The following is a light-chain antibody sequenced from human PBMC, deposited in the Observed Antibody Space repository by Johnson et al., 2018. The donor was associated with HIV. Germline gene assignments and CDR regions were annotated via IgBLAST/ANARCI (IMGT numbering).Light chain of an antibody. Sequence: QSVLTQPPSVSAAPGQKVTISCSGSTSNIGNNYVSWYQQLPGTAPKFLIYKNYKRPSVIPDRLSGYTSGTSATLAITGLPPGDEADYYCGIWDTSLRSGGVFGTGTKVTVL. CDR3: GIWDTSLRSGGV. V-gene: IGLV1-51*02. CDR2: KNY. CDR1: TSNIGNNY. J-gene: IGLJ1*01.